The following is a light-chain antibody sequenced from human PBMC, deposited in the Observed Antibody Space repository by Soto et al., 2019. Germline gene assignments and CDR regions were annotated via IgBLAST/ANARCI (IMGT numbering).Light chain of an antibody. CDR2: GAS. Sequence: EIVLTQSPGTLSLSPGERATLSCRASQSVSSSYLAWYQQKPGQAPRLLVYGASSRATGIPDRFSGSGSGTDLTLTISRVVPEDFAVYYCQHYGSSPFTFGPGTRVDIK. J-gene: IGKJ3*01. V-gene: IGKV3-20*01. CDR3: QHYGSSPFT. CDR1: QSVSSSY.